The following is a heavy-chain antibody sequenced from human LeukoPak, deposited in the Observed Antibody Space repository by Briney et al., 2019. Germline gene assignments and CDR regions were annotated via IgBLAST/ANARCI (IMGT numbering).Heavy chain of an antibody. J-gene: IGHJ4*03. CDR1: GFTFSSYG. Sequence: GGSLRLSCAASGFTFSSYGMSWVRQAPGKGLEWVAVISFDGSHKYYADSVTGRFTISRDNSKNTLYLQMDSLRTDDTAMYYCARDFGITWAQYYFDYWGQGTMVTVSS. CDR2: ISFDGSHK. CDR3: ARDFGITWAQYYFDY. D-gene: IGHD3-10*01. V-gene: IGHV3-30*03.